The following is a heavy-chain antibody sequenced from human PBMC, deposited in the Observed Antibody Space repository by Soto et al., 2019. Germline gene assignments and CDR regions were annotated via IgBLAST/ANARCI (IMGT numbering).Heavy chain of an antibody. V-gene: IGHV3-33*01. D-gene: IGHD2-2*01. CDR1: GFTFSSYG. J-gene: IGHJ6*02. CDR3: AREQYRGHYYYYYGMDV. Sequence: GWSLRLSCAASGFTFSSYGMHWVRQAPGKGLEWVAVIWYDGSNKYYADSVKGRFTISRDNSKNTLYLQMNSLRAEDTAVYYCAREQYRGHYYYYYGMDVWGQGSTVTVAS. CDR2: IWYDGSNK.